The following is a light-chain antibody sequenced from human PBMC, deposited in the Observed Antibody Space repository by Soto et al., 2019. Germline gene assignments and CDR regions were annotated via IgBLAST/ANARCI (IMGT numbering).Light chain of an antibody. Sequence: EVVRTQSPATLSVSPGERVTLSCRASESVHRNLAWYQQKPGQGPSLLIYYASTRATGVPDRFTGSGSGTEFTLTLSSLQSEDFGVYHCQHYSNWPPTFGPGTKVEIK. V-gene: IGKV3-15*01. CDR2: YAS. CDR1: ESVHRN. CDR3: QHYSNWPPT. J-gene: IGKJ3*01.